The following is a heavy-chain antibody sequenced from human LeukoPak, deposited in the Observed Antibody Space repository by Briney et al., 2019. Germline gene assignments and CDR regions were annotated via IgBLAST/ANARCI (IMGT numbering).Heavy chain of an antibody. CDR1: GGSISSYY. CDR2: IYYSGST. D-gene: IGHD6-13*01. Sequence: SETLSLTCTVSGGSISSYYWSWIRQRPGKGLEWIGYIYYSGSTNYNPSLKSRVTISVDTSKNQFSLKLSSVTAADTAVYYCARDIAAAGTPGDWFDPWGQGTLVTVSS. V-gene: IGHV4-59*01. J-gene: IGHJ5*02. CDR3: ARDIAAAGTPGDWFDP.